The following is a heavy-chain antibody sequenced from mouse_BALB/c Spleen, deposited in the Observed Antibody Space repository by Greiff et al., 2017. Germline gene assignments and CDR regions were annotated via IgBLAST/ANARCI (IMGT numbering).Heavy chain of an antibody. Sequence: EVQLQESGPGLVKPSQSLSLTCTVTGYSITSDYAWNWIRQFPGNKLEWMGYISYSGSTSYNPSLKSRISITRDTSKNQFFLQLNSVTTEDTATYYCAREDTGVFDYWGQGTTLTVSS. D-gene: IGHD4-1*01. J-gene: IGHJ2*01. V-gene: IGHV3-2*02. CDR3: AREDTGVFDY. CDR2: ISYSGST. CDR1: GYSITSDYA.